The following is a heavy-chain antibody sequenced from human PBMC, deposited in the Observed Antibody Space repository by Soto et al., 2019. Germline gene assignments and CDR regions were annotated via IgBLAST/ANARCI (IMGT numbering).Heavy chain of an antibody. D-gene: IGHD4-17*01. CDR2: IISSSSTI. V-gene: IGHV3-48*02. CDR3: TTTVTSFDY. J-gene: IGHJ4*02. Sequence: EVQLVESGGGLVQPGGCLRLSCAASGFTFRSYTMNWVRQAPGKGLEWGSYIISSSSTIYYADSVKGRFTISRDNAKNSQYLQMNSLRDEDTAVYYCTTTVTSFDYWGQGTPVTVSS. CDR1: GFTFRSYT.